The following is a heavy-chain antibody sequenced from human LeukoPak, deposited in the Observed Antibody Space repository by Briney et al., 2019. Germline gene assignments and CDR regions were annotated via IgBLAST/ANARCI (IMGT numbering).Heavy chain of an antibody. CDR1: GDSMSSSNW. CDR3: ARGRRYDFWSGHVGDI. D-gene: IGHD3-3*01. CDR2: IYHSGST. J-gene: IGHJ3*02. Sequence: NPSETLSLTCAVSGDSMSSSNWWSWVRQPPGKGLEWIGEIYHSGSTNYNPSLKSRVTISVDTSKNQFSLKLSSVTAADTAVYYCARGRRYDFWSGHVGDIWGQGTMVTVSS. V-gene: IGHV4-4*02.